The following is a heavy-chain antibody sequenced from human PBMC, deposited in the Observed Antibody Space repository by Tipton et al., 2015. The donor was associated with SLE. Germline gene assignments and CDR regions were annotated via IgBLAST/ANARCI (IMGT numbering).Heavy chain of an antibody. CDR1: GGSISSSSYY. J-gene: IGHJ6*03. CDR2: INHSGST. V-gene: IGHV4-39*07. CDR3: AGTYYYYMDV. Sequence: LRLSCTVSGGSISSSSYYWGWIRQPPGKGLEWIGEINHSGSTNYNPSLKSRVTISVDTSKNQFSLKLSSVTAADTAVYYCAGTYYYYMDVWGKGTTVTVSS.